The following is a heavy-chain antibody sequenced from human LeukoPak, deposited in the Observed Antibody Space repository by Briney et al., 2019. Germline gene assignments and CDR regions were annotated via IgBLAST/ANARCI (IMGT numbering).Heavy chain of an antibody. V-gene: IGHV3-49*04. Sequence: GGSLRLSCAASGFTFSSYAMSWVRQAPGKGLEWVGFIRSKAYGGTTEYAASVKGRFTISRDDSKSIAYLQMNSLKTEDTAVYYCTTSQREWELFDYWGQGTLVTVSS. CDR1: GFTFSSYA. J-gene: IGHJ4*02. CDR3: TTSQREWELFDY. CDR2: IRSKAYGGTT. D-gene: IGHD1-26*01.